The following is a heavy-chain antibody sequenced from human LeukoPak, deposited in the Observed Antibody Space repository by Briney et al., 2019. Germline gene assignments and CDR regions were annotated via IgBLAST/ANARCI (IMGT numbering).Heavy chain of an antibody. D-gene: IGHD7-27*01. CDR1: GFTLSSYW. CDR2: ISGSGGST. CDR3: ANSLGPTPSY. Sequence: GGSLRLSCAASGFTLSSYWMHWVRQAPGKGLEWVSAISGSGGSTYYADSVKGRFTISRDNSKNTLYLQMNSLRAEDTAVYYCANSLGPTPSYWGQGTLVTVSS. J-gene: IGHJ4*02. V-gene: IGHV3-23*01.